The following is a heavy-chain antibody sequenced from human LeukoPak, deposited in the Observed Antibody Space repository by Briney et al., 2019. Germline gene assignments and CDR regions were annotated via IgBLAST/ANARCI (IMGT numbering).Heavy chain of an antibody. CDR2: IYTSGST. V-gene: IGHV4-61*02. J-gene: IGHJ4*02. Sequence: PSETLSLTCTVSGGSISSGSYYWSWIRQPAGKGLEWIGRIYTSGSTNYNPSLKSRVTISVDTSKNQFSLKLSSVTAADTAVYYCAREWVAAAGTNFDYWGQGTLVTVSS. CDR3: AREWVAAAGTNFDY. CDR1: GGSISSGSYY. D-gene: IGHD6-13*01.